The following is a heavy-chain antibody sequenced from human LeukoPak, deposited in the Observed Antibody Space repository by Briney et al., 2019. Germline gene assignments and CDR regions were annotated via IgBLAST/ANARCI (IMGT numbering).Heavy chain of an antibody. CDR1: GFTFSSYA. V-gene: IGHV3-23*01. Sequence: GGSMRLSCAASGFTFSSYAMTWVRQASGKRLEWVSAISSSGGSTYYADSVKGRFTISRDNFKNTLYLQMNSLRAEDTAVYYCAKDGRYSSGSYFDYWGQGTLVTVSS. CDR2: ISSSGGST. J-gene: IGHJ4*02. D-gene: IGHD6-19*01. CDR3: AKDGRYSSGSYFDY.